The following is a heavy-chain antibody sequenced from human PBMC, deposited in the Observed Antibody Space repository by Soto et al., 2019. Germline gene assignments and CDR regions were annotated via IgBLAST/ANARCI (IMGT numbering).Heavy chain of an antibody. CDR2: IGTDGNT. Sequence: VRSPRLSCAASGFTFNIYAMNWVRQAPGKGLAWVSAIGTDGNTYYANSVKGRFTISRDNSRTTLYLQMNSLRVEDTALYYVGRKYPGTRPFVYWCQATLVTVSS. D-gene: IGHD2-2*01. V-gene: IGHV3-23*01. CDR3: GRKYPGTRPFVY. CDR1: GFTFNIYA. J-gene: IGHJ4*01.